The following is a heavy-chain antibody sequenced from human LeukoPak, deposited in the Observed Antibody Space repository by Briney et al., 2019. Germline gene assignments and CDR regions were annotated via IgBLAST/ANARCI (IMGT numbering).Heavy chain of an antibody. J-gene: IGHJ4*02. CDR1: GFTFSSYA. CDR2: ISSSSNYI. V-gene: IGHV3-21*01. Sequence: PGGSLRLSCAASGFTFSSYAMSWVRQAPGKGLEWVSCISSSSNYIYYADSVKGRFTISRDNARNSLYLQMNSLRAEDTAVYYCARENFDYWGQGTLVTVSS. CDR3: ARENFDY.